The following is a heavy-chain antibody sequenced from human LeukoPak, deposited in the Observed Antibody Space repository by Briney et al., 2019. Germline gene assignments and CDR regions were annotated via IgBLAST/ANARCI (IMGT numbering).Heavy chain of an antibody. J-gene: IGHJ4*02. CDR3: ARDASRAVTPFDY. D-gene: IGHD4-17*01. CDR1: GFTFSSYA. Sequence: NPGGSLRLSCAASGFTFSSYAMNWVRQAPGKGLEWVSSISSSSSYIYYADSVKGRFTISRDNAKNSLYLQMNSLRAEDTAVYYCARDASRAVTPFDYWGQGTLVTVSS. CDR2: ISSSSSYI. V-gene: IGHV3-21*01.